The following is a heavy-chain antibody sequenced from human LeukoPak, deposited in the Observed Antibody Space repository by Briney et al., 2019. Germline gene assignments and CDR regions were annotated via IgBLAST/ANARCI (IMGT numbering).Heavy chain of an antibody. CDR1: GFTFSSYS. Sequence: GGSLRLSCAASGFTFSSYSMNWVRQAPGKGLEWVSAISGDSRYIYYADSVKGRFTISRDNAKNSLYLQMNSLRAEDTAVYYCARDLEVAGTGGFQHWGQGTLVTVSS. D-gene: IGHD6-19*01. CDR3: ARDLEVAGTGGFQH. J-gene: IGHJ1*01. V-gene: IGHV3-21*01. CDR2: ISGDSRYI.